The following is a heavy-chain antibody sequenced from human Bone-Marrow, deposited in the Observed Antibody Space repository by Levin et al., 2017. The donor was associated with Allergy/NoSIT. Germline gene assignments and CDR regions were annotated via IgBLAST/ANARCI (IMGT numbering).Heavy chain of an antibody. D-gene: IGHD1-26*01. Sequence: ASVKVSCAASGFNLSTYSMNWVRQAPGKGLECVSYISSTSRTIYYADSMKGRFTISRDNATNSLHLQMNSLRAEDSAVYYCVSSIVGYWGQGTLVTVSS. V-gene: IGHV3-48*01. CDR3: VSSIVGY. CDR1: GFNLSTYS. J-gene: IGHJ4*02. CDR2: ISSTSRTI.